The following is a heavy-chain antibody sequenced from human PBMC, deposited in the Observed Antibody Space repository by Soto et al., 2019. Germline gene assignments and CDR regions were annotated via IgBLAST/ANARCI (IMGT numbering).Heavy chain of an antibody. J-gene: IGHJ3*01. CDR2: ISASSTTI. CDR1: GFTFVIYS. CDR3: ARDRHWEQGLGPHDAFQF. V-gene: IGHV3-48*02. D-gene: IGHD6-19*01. Sequence: EVQLVESGGGLVQPGGSLRLSCAASGFTFVIYSMSWVRQAPGKGLEWLAYISASSTTIDYADSVKGRFIISRDDATNSLYLQMNSLRDEDTALYYCARDRHWEQGLGPHDAFQFWGQGTMVTVSS.